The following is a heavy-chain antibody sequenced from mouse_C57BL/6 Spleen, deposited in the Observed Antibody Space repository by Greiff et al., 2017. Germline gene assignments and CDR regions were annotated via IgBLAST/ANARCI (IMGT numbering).Heavy chain of an antibody. CDR3: TREGYYGNYYYFDY. V-gene: IGHV1-15*01. CDR1: GYTFTDYE. CDR2: IDPETGGT. Sequence: QVQLKQSGAELVRPGASVTLSCKASGYTFTDYEMHWVKQTPVHGLEWIGAIDPETGGTAYNQKFKGKAILTADKSSSTAYMELRSLTSEDSAVYYCTREGYYGNYYYFDYWGQGTTLTVSS. J-gene: IGHJ2*01. D-gene: IGHD2-1*01.